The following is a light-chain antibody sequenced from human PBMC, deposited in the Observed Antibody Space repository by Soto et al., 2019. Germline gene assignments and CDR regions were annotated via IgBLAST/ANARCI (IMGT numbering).Light chain of an antibody. CDR1: QGVSRR. J-gene: IGKJ5*01. CDR2: GAS. Sequence: EVVLTQSPGTLSLSPGGRATLSCRASQGVSRRLAWYQQRPGQSPRLLISGASMRASGVPVRFIGSGSGTDFTLTITRLEPEDFAVYYCQQYGGSPITFGLGTRLEI. CDR3: QQYGGSPIT. V-gene: IGKV3-20*01.